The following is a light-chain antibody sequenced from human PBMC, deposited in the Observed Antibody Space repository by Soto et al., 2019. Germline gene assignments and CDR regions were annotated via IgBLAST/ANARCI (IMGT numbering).Light chain of an antibody. CDR2: EVT. J-gene: IGLJ3*02. Sequence: QSALTQPPSASGSPGQSVTISCTGTSRDIGDYSYVSWYQQHPGKAPKLIIFEVTKRPSGVPNRFSGSKSGNMASLTVSGLQAEDEADYYCCSYAGSNWVFGGGTKLTVL. V-gene: IGLV2-8*01. CDR1: SRDIGDYSY. CDR3: CSYAGSNWV.